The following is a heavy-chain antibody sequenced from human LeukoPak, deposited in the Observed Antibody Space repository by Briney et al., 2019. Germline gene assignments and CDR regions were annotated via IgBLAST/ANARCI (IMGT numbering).Heavy chain of an antibody. CDR3: ARHSSGWYVIDY. CDR1: GGSISSYY. D-gene: IGHD6-19*01. J-gene: IGHJ4*02. V-gene: IGHV4-59*08. Sequence: SETLSLTCTVSGGSISSYYWSWIRQPPGKGLEWIGYIYYSGGTNYNPSLKSRVTISVDTSKNQFSLKLSSVTAADTAVYYCARHSSGWYVIDYWGQGTLVTVSS. CDR2: IYYSGGT.